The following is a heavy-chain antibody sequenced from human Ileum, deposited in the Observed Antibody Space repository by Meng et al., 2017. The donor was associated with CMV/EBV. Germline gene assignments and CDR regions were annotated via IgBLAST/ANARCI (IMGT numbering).Heavy chain of an antibody. V-gene: IGHV5-51*01. CDR3: ARLAGGGNYPFDY. D-gene: IGHD3-16*02. CDR1: GYTFSNYW. J-gene: IGHJ4*02. CDR2: IYPGDSDT. Sequence: GESLKISCKGSGYTFSNYWIGWVRQMPGKGLEWMGIIYPGDSDTRYSPSFQGQVTMSADKSISTAYLQWSSLKASDTAIYYCARLAGGGNYPFDYWGQGTLDTVSS.